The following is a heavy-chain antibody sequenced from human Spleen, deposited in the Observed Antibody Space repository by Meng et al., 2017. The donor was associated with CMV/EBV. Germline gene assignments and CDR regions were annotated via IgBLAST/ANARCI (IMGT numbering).Heavy chain of an antibody. CDR3: ARSYFSVMADSSWFDT. CDR2: ISTYNGNT. J-gene: IGHJ5*02. V-gene: IGHV1-18*01. D-gene: IGHD3-16*01. Sequence: ASVKVSCKASGYTFTSYGISWVRQAPGKGPEWMGWISTYNGNTTYTQNFQGRVTMTTDTSTSTAYMELRSLRSGDTAVYYCARSYFSVMADSSWFDTWGQGTLVTVSS. CDR1: GYTFTSYG.